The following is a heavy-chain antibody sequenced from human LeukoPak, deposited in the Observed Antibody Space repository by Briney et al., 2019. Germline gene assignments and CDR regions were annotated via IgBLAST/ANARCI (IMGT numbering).Heavy chain of an antibody. V-gene: IGHV1-3*01. CDR2: INAGNGNT. D-gene: IGHD6-19*01. CDR3: ARDAVAGWAYYFDY. J-gene: IGHJ4*02. CDR1: GYTFTSYA. Sequence: ASVKVSCKASGYTFTSYAMHWVRQAPGQRLEWMGWINAGNGNTKYSQKFQGRVTITRDTSASTAYMELSSLRSEDTAVYYCARDAVAGWAYYFDYWGRGTLVTVSS.